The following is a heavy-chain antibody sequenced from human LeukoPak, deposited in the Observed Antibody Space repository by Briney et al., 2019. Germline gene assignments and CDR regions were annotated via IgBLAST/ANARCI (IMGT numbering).Heavy chain of an antibody. V-gene: IGHV4-39*07. D-gene: IGHD3-22*01. CDR1: GGSISSSSYY. CDR3: ARGRLAGYYDSSGYYYENAFDI. Sequence: SETLSLTCTVSGGSISSSSYYWGWIRQPPGKGLEWIGSIYYSGSTYYNPSLKSRVTISVDTSKNQVSLKLSSVTAADTAVYYCARGRLAGYYDSSGYYYENAFDIWGQGTIATVSS. CDR2: IYYSGST. J-gene: IGHJ3*02.